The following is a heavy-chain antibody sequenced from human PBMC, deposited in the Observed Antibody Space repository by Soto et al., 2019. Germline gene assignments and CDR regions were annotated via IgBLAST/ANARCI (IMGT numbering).Heavy chain of an antibody. CDR3: ARVDLRLDYSITPVDF. J-gene: IGHJ4*02. CDR2: ISVDNGKT. V-gene: IGHV1-18*01. D-gene: IGHD4-4*01. CDR1: GYTFSDFG. Sequence: ASVKVSCKASGYTFSDFGITWVRQAPGQGLEWMGWISVDNGKTNYAQNFQGRVTMTSDTATSTAYMELKRLTSDDTAVYYCARVDLRLDYSITPVDFWGQGTLVTVSS.